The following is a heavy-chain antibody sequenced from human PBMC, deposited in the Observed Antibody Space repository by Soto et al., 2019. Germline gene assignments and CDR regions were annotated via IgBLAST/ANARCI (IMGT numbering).Heavy chain of an antibody. CDR3: ASVVGGLAPWLDA. CDR1: GYTFTSYG. CDR2: ISAYNGNT. Sequence: QVQLEQSGAEVKKPGASVKVSCKASGYTFTSYGISWVRQAPGQGLEWMGRISAYNGNTNYAQKLQGRVTMTTATSTSTASRALWSLRWDETAVYYCASVVGGLAPWLDAWGQGTLVTVSS. D-gene: IGHD2-21*01. J-gene: IGHJ5*02. V-gene: IGHV1-18*01.